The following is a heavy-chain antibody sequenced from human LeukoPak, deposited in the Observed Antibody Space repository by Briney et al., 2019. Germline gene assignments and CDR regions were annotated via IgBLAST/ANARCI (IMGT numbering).Heavy chain of an antibody. CDR3: AKDGDYYGSGSYFDY. CDR2: IRYDGSNQ. Sequence: PGGSLRLSCAASGFSFSSYGIHWVRQAPGKGLEWVAYIRYDGSNQYYADSVKGRFTISRDNPKNTLYLQMNSLRAEDTAVYYCAKDGDYYGSGSYFDYWGQGTLVTVSS. CDR1: GFSFSSYG. V-gene: IGHV3-30*02. J-gene: IGHJ4*02. D-gene: IGHD3-10*01.